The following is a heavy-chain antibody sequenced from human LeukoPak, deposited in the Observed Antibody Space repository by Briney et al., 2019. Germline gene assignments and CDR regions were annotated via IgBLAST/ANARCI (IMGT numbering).Heavy chain of an antibody. V-gene: IGHV3-30*18. CDR1: GFTLSSYG. D-gene: IGHD2-2*01. CDR3: AKDLLCSSTSCYGTGYFDS. Sequence: SGGSLRLSCAASGFTLSSYGMHWVRQAPGKGVEWVAIISYVGSNKDYADSVKGRFTISRDNSKNTLYLQMNSLRAEDTAVYYCAKDLLCSSTSCYGTGYFDSWGQGALVTVSS. J-gene: IGHJ4*02. CDR2: ISYVGSNK.